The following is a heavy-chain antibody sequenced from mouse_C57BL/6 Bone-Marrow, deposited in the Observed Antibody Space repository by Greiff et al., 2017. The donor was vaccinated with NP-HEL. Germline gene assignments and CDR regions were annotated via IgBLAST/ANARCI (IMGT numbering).Heavy chain of an antibody. D-gene: IGHD1-1*01. CDR2: IYPGDGDT. Sequence: QVQLKESGPELVKPGASVKISCKASGYAFSSSWMNWVKQRPGKGLEWIGRIYPGDGDTNYNGKFKGKATLTADKSSSTAYMQLSSLTSEDSAVYFCARITTVVATLHWYFDVWGTGTTVTVSS. V-gene: IGHV1-82*01. CDR3: ARITTVVATLHWYFDV. CDR1: GYAFSSSW. J-gene: IGHJ1*03.